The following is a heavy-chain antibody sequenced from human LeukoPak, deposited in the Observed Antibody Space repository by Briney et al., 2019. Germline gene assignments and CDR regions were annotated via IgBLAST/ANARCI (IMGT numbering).Heavy chain of an antibody. CDR3: ARGDGGYDILTGYYLGWFDP. J-gene: IGHJ5*02. V-gene: IGHV4-31*03. CDR2: IYYSGST. D-gene: IGHD3-9*01. CDR1: GGSISSGGYY. Sequence: SQTLSLTCTVSGGSISSGGYYWSWIRQHPGKGLEWIGYIYYSGSTYYNPSLKSRVTISVDTSKNQFSLKLSSVTAADTAVYYCARGDGGYDILTGYYLGWFDPWGQGTPVTVSS.